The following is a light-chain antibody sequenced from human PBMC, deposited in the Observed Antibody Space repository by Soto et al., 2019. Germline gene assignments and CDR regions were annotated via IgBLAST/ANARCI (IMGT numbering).Light chain of an antibody. V-gene: IGKV4-1*01. J-gene: IGKJ1*01. CDR2: CAS. CDR3: QQYSSTTMP. Sequence: DIVRTQSPDSLAVSLCESATINCKSSQSVLYSSNNKNDLAWYQQKPGQPPQLLIYCASTRESGVPDRFSGSGSGTDFSLTISSLQAEDGAVYYCQQYSSTTMPLGQAAKVEIK. CDR1: QSVLYSSNNKND.